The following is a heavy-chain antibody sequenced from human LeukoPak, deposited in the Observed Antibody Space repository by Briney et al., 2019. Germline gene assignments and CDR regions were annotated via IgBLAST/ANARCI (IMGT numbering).Heavy chain of an antibody. J-gene: IGHJ5*02. V-gene: IGHV3-48*02. CDR2: ISSISSTM. D-gene: IGHD6-25*01. CDR3: ARMFAATGAS. Sequence: GGSLRLSCAASGFTFSSYSMNWVRQAPGKGLEWVSYISSISSTMYYADSVKGRFTISRDNAKNSLYLQMDSLRDEATAVYYCARMFAATGASWGQGNLVTVSS. CDR1: GFTFSSYS.